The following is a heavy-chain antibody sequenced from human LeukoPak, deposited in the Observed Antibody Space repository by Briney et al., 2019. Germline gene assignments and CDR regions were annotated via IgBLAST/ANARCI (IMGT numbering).Heavy chain of an antibody. CDR1: GFTFSSYG. Sequence: GGSLRLSCAASGFTFSSYGMHWVRQAPGKGLEWVAVISYDGSNKYYADSVKGRFTISRDNSKNTLYLQMNSLRAEDTAVYYCAKLSIAARPFFDYWGQGTLVTVSS. V-gene: IGHV3-30*18. J-gene: IGHJ4*02. D-gene: IGHD6-6*01. CDR2: ISYDGSNK. CDR3: AKLSIAARPFFDY.